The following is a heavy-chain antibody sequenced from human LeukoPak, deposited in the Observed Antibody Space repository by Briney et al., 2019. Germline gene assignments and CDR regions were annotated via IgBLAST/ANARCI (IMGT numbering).Heavy chain of an antibody. D-gene: IGHD4-17*01. CDR1: GFTFRTYS. CDR2: ISSSSNTI. V-gene: IGHV3-48*02. Sequence: GGSLRLSCAASGFTFRTYSMNWVRQAPGEGLEWVSYISSSSNTIYYADSVKGRFTISRDNAKNSLYLQMNSLRDEDTAVYYCARLTGGDYWYWGQGTLVTVSS. J-gene: IGHJ4*02. CDR3: ARLTGGDYWY.